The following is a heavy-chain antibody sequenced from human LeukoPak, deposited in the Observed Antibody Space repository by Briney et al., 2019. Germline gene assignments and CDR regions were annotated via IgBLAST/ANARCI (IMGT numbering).Heavy chain of an antibody. CDR2: IYYSGST. D-gene: IGHD3-10*01. J-gene: IGHJ5*02. Sequence: SETLSLTCTVSGGSISSYYWSWIRQPPGKGLEWIGYIYYSGSTNYNPSLKSRVTISVDTSKNQFSLKLSSVTAADTAVYYCAIKVSDWFDPWGQGTLVTVSS. V-gene: IGHV4-59*01. CDR1: GGSISSYY. CDR3: AIKVSDWFDP.